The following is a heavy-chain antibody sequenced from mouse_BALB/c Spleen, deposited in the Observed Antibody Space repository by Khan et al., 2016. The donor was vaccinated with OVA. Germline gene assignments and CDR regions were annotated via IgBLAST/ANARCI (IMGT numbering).Heavy chain of an antibody. Sequence: MQLEESGAELVKPGASVKISCKASGYSFTGYFMNWVMQSHGKSLEWIGRINPHIGETFYNQKFKGKATLTVDESSSTVHMELRSLASEDSAVYYCARKNGSDFDYWGQGTTLTVSS. CDR1: GYSFTGYF. D-gene: IGHD1-1*01. CDR3: ARKNGSDFDY. V-gene: IGHV1-20*02. J-gene: IGHJ2*01. CDR2: INPHIGET.